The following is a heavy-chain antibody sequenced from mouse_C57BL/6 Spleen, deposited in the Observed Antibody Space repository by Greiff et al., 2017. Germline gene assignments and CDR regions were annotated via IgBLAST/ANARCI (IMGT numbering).Heavy chain of an antibody. J-gene: IGHJ1*03. CDR1: GYTFTDYN. V-gene: IGHV1-22*01. CDR3: PREDIFYYGNYGYFDV. Sequence: EVQLQQSGPELVKPGASVKMSCKASGYTFTDYNMHWVKQSHGKSLEWIGYINPNNGGTSYNQKFKGKATLTVNKSSSTAYMELRSLTSEDSAVYYCPREDIFYYGNYGYFDVWGTGTTVTVSS. D-gene: IGHD2-1*01. CDR2: INPNNGGT.